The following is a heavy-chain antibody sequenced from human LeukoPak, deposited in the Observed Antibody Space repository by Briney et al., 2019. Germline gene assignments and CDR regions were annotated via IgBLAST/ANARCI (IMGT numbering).Heavy chain of an antibody. V-gene: IGHV4-61*02. J-gene: IGHJ6*03. Sequence: PSETLSLTCTVSGGSISSGSYYWSWIRQPAGKGLEWIGRIYTSGSTNYNPSLKSRVTISVDTSKNQFSLKLSSATAADTAVYYCARVPPIVVVTATTHYYMDVWGKGTTVIVSS. CDR1: GGSISSGSYY. D-gene: IGHD2-21*02. CDR2: IYTSGST. CDR3: ARVPPIVVVTATTHYYMDV.